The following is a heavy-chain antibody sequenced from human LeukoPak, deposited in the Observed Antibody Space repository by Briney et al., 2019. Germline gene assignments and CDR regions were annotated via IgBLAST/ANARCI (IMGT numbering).Heavy chain of an antibody. CDR1: GGSISSYY. CDR3: ARGNGWRPNWFDP. CDR2: IYHTGST. V-gene: IGHV4-38-2*02. J-gene: IGHJ5*02. D-gene: IGHD6-25*01. Sequence: SETLSLTCTVSGGSISSYYWSWIRQPPGKGLEWIGSIYHTGSTYYNPSLKSRATISVDTSKNQFSLKLSSVTAADTAVYYCARGNGWRPNWFDPWGQGTLVTVSS.